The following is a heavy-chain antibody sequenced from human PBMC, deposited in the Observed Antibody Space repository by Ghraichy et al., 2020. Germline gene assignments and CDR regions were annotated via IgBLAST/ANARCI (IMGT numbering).Heavy chain of an antibody. D-gene: IGHD2-15*01. Sequence: GGSLRLSCAASGFTFSSYSMNWVRQAPGKGLEWVSYISSSSSTIYYADSVKGRFTISRDNAKNSLYLQMNSLRDEDTAVYYCARGSVEEVAYYYYGMDVWGQGTTVTVSS. J-gene: IGHJ6*02. V-gene: IGHV3-48*02. CDR2: ISSSSSTI. CDR1: GFTFSSYS. CDR3: ARGSVEEVAYYYYGMDV.